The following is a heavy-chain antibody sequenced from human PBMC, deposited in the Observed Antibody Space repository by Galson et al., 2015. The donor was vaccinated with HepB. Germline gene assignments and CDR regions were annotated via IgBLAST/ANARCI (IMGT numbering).Heavy chain of an antibody. CDR2: ISAYNGNT. V-gene: IGHV1-18*04. D-gene: IGHD2-2*01. J-gene: IGHJ6*02. CDR1: GYTFTSYG. CDR3: ARDRPIVVVPLHYYGMDV. Sequence: SVKVSCKASGYTFTSYGISWVRQAPGQGLEWMGWISAYNGNTNYAQMLQGRVTMTTDTSTSTAYMELRSLRSDDTAVYYCARDRPIVVVPLHYYGMDVWGQGTTVTVSS.